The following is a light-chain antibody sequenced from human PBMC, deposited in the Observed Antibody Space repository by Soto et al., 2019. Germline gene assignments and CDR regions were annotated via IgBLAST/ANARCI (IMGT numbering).Light chain of an antibody. CDR2: CKX. CDR1: QSISSSY. CDR3: QQYNNWPPVT. V-gene: IGKV3-20*01. J-gene: IGKJ1*01. Sequence: IVLTQSTCTLSLSPGERATLSCRASQSISSSYLAWYPQKPGQAPRLLXXCKXIRATGIPDRFSGSGSGTDFTLTITRLEPEDFAVYYCQQYNNWPPVTFGQGTKVEIK.